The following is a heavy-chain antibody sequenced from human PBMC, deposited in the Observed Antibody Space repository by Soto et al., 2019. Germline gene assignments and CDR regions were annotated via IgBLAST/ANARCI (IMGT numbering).Heavy chain of an antibody. J-gene: IGHJ6*02. CDR3: ARDGGRITIFGVVIHGGMDI. CDR2: MYHSGST. V-gene: IGHV4-59*01. D-gene: IGHD3-3*01. CDR1: GGSISSYY. Sequence: QVQLQESGPGLVKPSETLSLTCTVSGGSISSYYWSWIRQPPGKGLEWIGYMYHSGSTNYNPSLKSRLTKTADTSKSLPSLKLSSVTAADTAVYYCARDGGRITIFGVVIHGGMDIWVQDTTVIVSS.